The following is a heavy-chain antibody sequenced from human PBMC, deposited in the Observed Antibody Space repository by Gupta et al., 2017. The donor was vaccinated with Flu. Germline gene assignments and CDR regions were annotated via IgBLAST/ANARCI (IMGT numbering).Heavy chain of an antibody. CDR3: ARSYHYGSNLGYFDY. D-gene: IGHD4-23*01. J-gene: IGHJ4*02. CDR2: VYYSGHI. CDR1: GGSVSNNNYY. V-gene: IGHV4-61*01. Sequence: QVQLQESGTGLVKPSETLSLTCTVSGGSVSNNNYYWSWIRQPPGKGLEWIGYVYYSGHINYNPSLKSRVTISVDTSKNQSSLKVSSVTAADTAVYYCARSYHYGSNLGYFDYWGQGTLVTVSS.